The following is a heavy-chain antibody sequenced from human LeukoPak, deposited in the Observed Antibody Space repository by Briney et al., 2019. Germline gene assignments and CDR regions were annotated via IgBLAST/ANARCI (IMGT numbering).Heavy chain of an antibody. CDR2: ISYDGSNK. Sequence: PGGSLRLSCAASGFTFSSYWMSWVRQAPGKGLEWVAVISYDGSNKYYADSVKGRFTISRDNSKNTLYLQMNSLRAEDTAVYYCARVEMATVSPNWFDPWGQGTLVTVSS. CDR3: ARVEMATVSPNWFDP. D-gene: IGHD5-24*01. J-gene: IGHJ5*02. CDR1: GFTFSSYW. V-gene: IGHV3-30-3*01.